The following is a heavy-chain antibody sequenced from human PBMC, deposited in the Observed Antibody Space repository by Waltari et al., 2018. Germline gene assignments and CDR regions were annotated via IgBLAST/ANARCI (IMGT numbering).Heavy chain of an antibody. V-gene: IGHV1-69*01. Sequence: QVQLVQSGAEVKKAGSSVKVSCKASGGTFSSYDISWVRQAPGQGLEWMGGILCILGTGDDAQKLQGRATSTAVESTSTAYMELRSLRSEYTAVYDGAVCQRGIAARRYFDYWGQGTLVTVSS. J-gene: IGHJ4*02. D-gene: IGHD6-6*01. CDR2: ILCILGTG. CDR3: AVCQRGIAARRYFDY. CDR1: GGTFSSYD.